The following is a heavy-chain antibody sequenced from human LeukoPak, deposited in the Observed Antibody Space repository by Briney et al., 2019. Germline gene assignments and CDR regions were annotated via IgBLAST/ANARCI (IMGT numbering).Heavy chain of an antibody. CDR3: ATLDTYDFWSGYYTGCQH. V-gene: IGHV1-69*06. CDR2: IIPIFGTA. Sequence: ASVKVSCKASGGTFSSYAISWVRQAPGQGLEWMGGIIPIFGTANYAQKFQGRVTITADKSTSTAYMELSSLRSEDTAVYCCATLDTYDFWSGYYTGCQHWGQGTLITVSS. J-gene: IGHJ4*02. D-gene: IGHD3-3*01. CDR1: GGTFSSYA.